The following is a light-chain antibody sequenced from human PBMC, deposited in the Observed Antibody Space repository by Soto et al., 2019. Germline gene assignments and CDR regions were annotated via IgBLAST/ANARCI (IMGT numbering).Light chain of an antibody. J-gene: IGKJ1*01. CDR3: QQYGSSPRT. CDR2: GTS. V-gene: IGKV3-20*01. Sequence: IVLTQSPATLSLSPGERATLSCRARQNVGSRYLAWYQQKPGQAPRLLIYGTSNRATGIPDRFSGSGSGTDFSLTISSLEPGDLAVYYCQQYGSSPRTFGQGTKVEIK. CDR1: QNVGSRY.